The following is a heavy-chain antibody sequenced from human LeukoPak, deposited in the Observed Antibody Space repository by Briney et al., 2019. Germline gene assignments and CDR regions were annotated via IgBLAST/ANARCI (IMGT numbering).Heavy chain of an antibody. CDR2: IYYSGST. D-gene: IGHD1-1*01. V-gene: IGHV4-59*13. CDR1: GGSNSRYY. Sequence: SDTLSLTCTVSGGSNSRYYWSWVRQPPAKGLVWMGHIYYSGSTNYNPSLRGRVTISVDTSKNQFSLKLSSVTAADTAVYYCVRDSLQLDVWWDDTFDSWGQGTMVTVSS. CDR3: VRDSLQLDVWWDDTFDS. J-gene: IGHJ3*02.